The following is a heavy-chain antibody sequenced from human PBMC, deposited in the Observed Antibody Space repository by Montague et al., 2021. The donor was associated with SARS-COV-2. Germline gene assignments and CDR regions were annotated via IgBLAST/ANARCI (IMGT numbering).Heavy chain of an antibody. V-gene: IGHV4-61*02. Sequence: TRSLTCTVSGGSISSGSYYWSWVQQPAGKGLEWIGCIYTSGSTNYNPSLKSRVTISVDTSKNQFSLKLSSVTAADTAVYYCASEQIVVVPAAPYYYYGMDVWGQGTTVTVSS. D-gene: IGHD2-2*01. CDR3: ASEQIVVVPAAPYYYYGMDV. J-gene: IGHJ6*02. CDR1: GGSISSGSYY. CDR2: IYTSGST.